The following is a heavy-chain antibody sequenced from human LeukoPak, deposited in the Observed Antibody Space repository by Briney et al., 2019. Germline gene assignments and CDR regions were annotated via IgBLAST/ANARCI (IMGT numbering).Heavy chain of an antibody. CDR3: ARAVYDFWSGYFDY. V-gene: IGHV4-59*01. Sequence: SETLSLTCTVSGGSISSYYWSWIRQPPGKGLEWIGYIYYSGSTNYNPSLKSRVTISVDTSKNQFSLKLSSVTAADTAVYYCARAVYDFWSGYFDYWSQGTLVTVSS. D-gene: IGHD3-3*01. CDR1: GGSISSYY. CDR2: IYYSGST. J-gene: IGHJ4*02.